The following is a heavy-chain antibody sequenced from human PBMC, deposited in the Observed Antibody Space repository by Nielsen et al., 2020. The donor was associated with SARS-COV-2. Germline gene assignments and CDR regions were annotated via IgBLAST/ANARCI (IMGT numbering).Heavy chain of an antibody. CDR3: ARLRDLMSTSSSLYF. D-gene: IGHD6-13*01. V-gene: IGHV5-51*01. J-gene: IGHJ4*02. Sequence: GESLKLSCKGSGYSFISYCIAWVRQMPGKGLEWIWIICPGDSDTRYSPSFQGQVTISADKSITTAYLQWSSLKASDTAMYYCARLRDLMSTSSSLYFWGQGTLVTVSS. CDR2: ICPGDSDT. CDR1: GYSFISYC.